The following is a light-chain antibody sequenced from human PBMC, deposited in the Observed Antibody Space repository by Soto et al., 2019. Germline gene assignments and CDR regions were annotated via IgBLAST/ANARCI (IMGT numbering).Light chain of an antibody. CDR2: DAS. CDR3: QQLRKCPLP. CDR1: QSVSST. V-gene: IGKV3-11*01. J-gene: IGKJ5*01. Sequence: IVMTQSPATLSVSPGERATLSCRASQSVSSTLAWSRQKPGQAPRLLIYDASNRATGIPARFSGSGSGTKFTLTISGLEPEDCAVYRCQQLRKCPLPFGQGTRLEIK.